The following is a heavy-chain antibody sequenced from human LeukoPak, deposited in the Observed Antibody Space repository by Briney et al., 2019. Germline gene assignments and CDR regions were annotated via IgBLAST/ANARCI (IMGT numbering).Heavy chain of an antibody. CDR3: ARGGRYAYFLDY. Sequence: GGSLRLSCAASGFIFSDYWMHWVRQGPGKGLVWVSRIKSDGSSTSYAESVKGRFTISRDNAKNTVYVHMNSLRDEDTAVYYCARGGRYAYFLDYWGRGTLVTVSS. CDR2: IKSDGSST. J-gene: IGHJ4*02. V-gene: IGHV3-74*01. CDR1: GFIFSDYW. D-gene: IGHD3-16*01.